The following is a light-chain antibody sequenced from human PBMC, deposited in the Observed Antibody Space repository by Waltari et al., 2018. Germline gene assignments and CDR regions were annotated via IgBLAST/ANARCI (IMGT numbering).Light chain of an antibody. CDR1: SSDIGGYDF. J-gene: IGLJ2*01. Sequence: QSTLTQPASLSGSRGQTITISCTGTSSDIGGYDFVSRYQHFPGKAPKPIIYNVNSRPSGGSERFSGFKSGNTASLTISGLQTEDEAEYYCSSYTSTNTHVVFGGGTKLTVL. V-gene: IGLV2-14*03. CDR2: NVN. CDR3: SSYTSTNTHVV.